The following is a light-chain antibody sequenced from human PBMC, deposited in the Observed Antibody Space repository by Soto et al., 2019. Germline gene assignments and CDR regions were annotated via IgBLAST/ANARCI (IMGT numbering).Light chain of an antibody. CDR1: QGISSY. Sequence: AIRMTQSPSSISASTGDRVTITCRASQGISSYLAWYQQKPGKAPKLLIYAASTLQSGVPSRFSGSGSGTDFTLTISCLQSEDFATYYCQQYYSYPRTFGGGTKVEIK. V-gene: IGKV1-8*01. CDR3: QQYYSYPRT. J-gene: IGKJ4*01. CDR2: AAS.